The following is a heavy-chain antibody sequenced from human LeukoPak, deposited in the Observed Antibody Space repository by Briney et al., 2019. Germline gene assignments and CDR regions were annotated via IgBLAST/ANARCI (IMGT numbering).Heavy chain of an antibody. D-gene: IGHD3-22*01. J-gene: IGHJ4*02. CDR1: GFTFSNYG. CDR3: AKDSRMMVVFITGKGTEFDY. Sequence: GGXLRLSCAASGFTFSNYGMHWVRQAPGKGLEGVAFIRYDGSNKYYADSVKGRFTVSRDNSKNTLYLQMNSLRAEDKAVYYCAKDSRMMVVFITGKGTEFDYWGQGALVTVSS. CDR2: IRYDGSNK. V-gene: IGHV3-30*02.